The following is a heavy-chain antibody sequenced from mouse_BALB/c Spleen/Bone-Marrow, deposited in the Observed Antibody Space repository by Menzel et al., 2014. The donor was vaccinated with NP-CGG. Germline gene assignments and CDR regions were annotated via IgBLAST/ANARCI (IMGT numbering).Heavy chain of an antibody. CDR3: ASYYDYDGRGN. V-gene: IGHV1-87*01. CDR2: IYPGDGDT. Sequence: QVQLQQSGAELARPGASVKLSCKASGYTFTSYWMQWVKQRPGQGLEWIGAIYPGDGDTRYTQKFKGKATLTADKSSSTAYMQLSSLASEDSAVYYCASYYDYDGRGNWGQGTTLTVSS. J-gene: IGHJ2*01. CDR1: GYTFTSYW. D-gene: IGHD2-4*01.